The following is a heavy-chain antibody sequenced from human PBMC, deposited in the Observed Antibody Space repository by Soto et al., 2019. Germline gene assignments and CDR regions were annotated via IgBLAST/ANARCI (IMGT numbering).Heavy chain of an antibody. J-gene: IGHJ5*02. Sequence: QLQLQESGPGLVKPSETLSLTCTVSGDSVSSDSYYWSWIRQPPGKRLEWIGYISHSGSTSYNPSLQSRVSMSIVTSKHQFFLELSSVTAADTAIYYCAREGGVLRLSNWLDPWGQGTLVTVSA. D-gene: IGHD3-3*01. V-gene: IGHV4-61*01. CDR3: AREGGVLRLSNWLDP. CDR2: ISHSGST. CDR1: GDSVSSDSYY.